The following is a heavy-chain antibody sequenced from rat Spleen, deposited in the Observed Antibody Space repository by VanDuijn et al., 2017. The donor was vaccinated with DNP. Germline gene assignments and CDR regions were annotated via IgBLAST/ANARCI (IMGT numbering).Heavy chain of an antibody. V-gene: IGHV3-1*01. CDR1: GYSITSNY. D-gene: IGHD1-2*01. CDR3: ARAHYYSSYMGWYFDF. Sequence: EVQLQESGPGLVKPSQSLSLTCSVTGYSITSNYWAWIRKFPGNKMEWMGYINYSGTTGYNPSLKSRISITRDTSKNQFFLQLNSVTTEDTATYYCARAHYYSSYMGWYFDFWGPGTMVTVSS. J-gene: IGHJ1*01. CDR2: INYSGTT.